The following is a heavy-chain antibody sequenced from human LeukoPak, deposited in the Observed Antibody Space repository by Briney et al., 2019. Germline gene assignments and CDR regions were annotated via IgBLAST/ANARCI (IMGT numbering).Heavy chain of an antibody. CDR2: TYYRSKWYN. Sequence: SQTLSLTCAISGDSVSGNSAGWNWIRQSPSRGLEWLGRTYYRSKWYNDYAVSVKSRITINPDTSKNQFSLQLNSVTPEDTAIYYCARLILWFGDGAAGYFDYWGQGTLVTVSP. V-gene: IGHV6-1*01. D-gene: IGHD3-10*01. CDR3: ARLILWFGDGAAGYFDY. J-gene: IGHJ4*02. CDR1: GDSVSGNSAG.